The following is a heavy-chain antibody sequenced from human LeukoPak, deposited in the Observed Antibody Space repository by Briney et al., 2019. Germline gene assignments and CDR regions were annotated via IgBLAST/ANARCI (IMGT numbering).Heavy chain of an antibody. Sequence: GGSLRLSCAASGFTFDDYGMSWVRQAPGKGLEWVSGINWIGGSTGYADSVKGRFTISRDNAKNSLYLQMNSLRAEDTALYYCARGTEGYGGNSGYFQHWGQGTLVTVSS. CDR1: GFTFDDYG. CDR3: ARGTEGYGGNSGYFQH. CDR2: INWIGGST. J-gene: IGHJ1*01. V-gene: IGHV3-20*04. D-gene: IGHD4-23*01.